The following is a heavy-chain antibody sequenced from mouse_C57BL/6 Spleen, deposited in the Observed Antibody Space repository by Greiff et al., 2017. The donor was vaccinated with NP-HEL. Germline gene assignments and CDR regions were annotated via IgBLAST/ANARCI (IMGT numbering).Heavy chain of an antibody. V-gene: IGHV14-1*01. CDR3: TPDGYYSPFDY. CDR2: IDPEDGDT. D-gene: IGHD2-3*01. J-gene: IGHJ2*01. CDR1: GFNIKDYY. Sequence: EVQLQQSGAELVRPGASVKLSCTASGFNIKDYYMHWVKQRPEQGLEWIGRIDPEDGDTEYAPKFQGKATMTADTSSNTAYLQLSSLTSEDTAVYYCTPDGYYSPFDYWGQGTTLTVSA.